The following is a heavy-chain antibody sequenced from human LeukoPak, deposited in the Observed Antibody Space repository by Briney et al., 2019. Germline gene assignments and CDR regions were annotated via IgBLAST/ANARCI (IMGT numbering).Heavy chain of an antibody. Sequence: SETLSLTCTVSGGSISSSSYYWGWIRQPPGKGLEWIGSIYYSGSTYYNPSLKSRVTISVDTSKDQFSLKLSSVTAADTAVYYCARGGDNWNYGDFYYYYMDVWGKGTTVTISS. CDR3: ARGGDNWNYGDFYYYYMDV. V-gene: IGHV4-39*07. D-gene: IGHD1-7*01. CDR1: GGSISSSSYY. J-gene: IGHJ6*03. CDR2: IYYSGST.